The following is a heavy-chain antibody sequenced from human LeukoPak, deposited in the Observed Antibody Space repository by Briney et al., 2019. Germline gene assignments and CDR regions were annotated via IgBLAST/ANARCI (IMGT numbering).Heavy chain of an antibody. J-gene: IGHJ3*02. V-gene: IGHV4-31*03. CDR2: IYYSGST. D-gene: IGHD3-10*01. Sequence: SETLSLTCTVSGGSISSGGYYWSWIRQHPGKGLEWIGYIYYSGSTYYNPSLKSRVTISVDTSKNQFSLKLSSVTAADTAVYYCARGFYGSGSSDAFDIWGQGTMVTVSS. CDR1: GGSISSGGYY. CDR3: ARGFYGSGSSDAFDI.